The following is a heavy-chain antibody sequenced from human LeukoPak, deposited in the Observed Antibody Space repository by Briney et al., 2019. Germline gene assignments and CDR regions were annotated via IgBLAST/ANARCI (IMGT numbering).Heavy chain of an antibody. V-gene: IGHV3-11*06. Sequence: LSLTCTVSGGSISSGGYYWRWIRQAPGKGLEWVSYISSSSSYTNYADSVKGRFTISRDNAKNSLYLQMNSLRAEDTAVYYCARDKPDYYDILTGFDAFDIWGQGTMVTVSS. J-gene: IGHJ3*02. CDR2: ISSSSSYT. CDR3: ARDKPDYYDILTGFDAFDI. CDR1: GGSISSGGYY. D-gene: IGHD3-9*01.